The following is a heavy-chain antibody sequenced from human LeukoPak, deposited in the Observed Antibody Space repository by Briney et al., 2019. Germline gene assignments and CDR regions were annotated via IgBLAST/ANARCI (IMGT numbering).Heavy chain of an antibody. V-gene: IGHV3-74*01. Sequence: PGGSLRLSCAASGFTFSSYWMHWVRQAPGKGLVWVSRIKGDGSSTIYADSVKGRFTISRDNAKNTLYLQMNSLRAEDTAVYYCARSRSSGWFDYWGQGTLVTVSS. CDR1: GFTFSSYW. CDR3: ARSRSSGWFDY. CDR2: IKGDGSST. J-gene: IGHJ4*02. D-gene: IGHD6-19*01.